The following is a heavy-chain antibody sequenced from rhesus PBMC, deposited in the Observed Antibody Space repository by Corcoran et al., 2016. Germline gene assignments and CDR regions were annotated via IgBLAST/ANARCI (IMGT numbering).Heavy chain of an antibody. CDR2: IGPGGYT. CDR1: GFTFSSYA. D-gene: IGHD4-23*01. V-gene: IGHV3-72*01. J-gene: IGHJ4*01. Sequence: EVQLVESGGGLVQPGRSLRLSCAASGFTFSSYAMQWVHQAPGKGLEWVSAIGPGGYTYYADAVKDRFTISRDNAKNALYLKMNRLRAQDTAVYYCARGGYEYSNYVNYWGQGVLVTVSS. CDR3: ARGGYEYSNYVNY.